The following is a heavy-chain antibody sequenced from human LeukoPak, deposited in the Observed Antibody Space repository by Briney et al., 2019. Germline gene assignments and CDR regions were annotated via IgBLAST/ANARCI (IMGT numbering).Heavy chain of an antibody. Sequence: KIGESLKISCKGSGYSYTSYWIGWVRQMPGKGLEWMGIIYPGDSDTRYSPSFQGQLNISADKSISTAYLQWSSLKASDTAMYYCARLARDYYGSGSYYPGAPNWFDPWGQGTLVTVSS. J-gene: IGHJ5*02. D-gene: IGHD3-10*01. CDR1: GYSYTSYW. V-gene: IGHV5-51*01. CDR3: ARLARDYYGSGSYYPGAPNWFDP. CDR2: IYPGDSDT.